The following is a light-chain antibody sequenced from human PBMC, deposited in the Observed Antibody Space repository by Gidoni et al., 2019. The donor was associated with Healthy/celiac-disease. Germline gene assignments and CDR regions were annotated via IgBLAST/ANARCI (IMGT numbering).Light chain of an antibody. CDR2: EAS. Sequence: IVLTPSPATLSLSPRDKATLSCRASQSVSSYLAWYQQKRGQAHRLLIYEASNRATGTPARFSGSGSGTYFILTISSLEPEDFAVYYCQQRSNWLTFGGGTKVEIK. CDR3: QQRSNWLT. V-gene: IGKV3-11*01. CDR1: QSVSSY. J-gene: IGKJ4*01.